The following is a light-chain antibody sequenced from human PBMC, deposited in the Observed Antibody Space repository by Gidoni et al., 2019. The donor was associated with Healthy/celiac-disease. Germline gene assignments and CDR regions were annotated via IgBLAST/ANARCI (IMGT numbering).Light chain of an antibody. J-gene: IGKJ1*01. V-gene: IGKV1-9*01. CDR1: QGISSD. CDR3: QQYKAYPWT. Sequence: DIQWTQSPSFLSASVGDRVTITCRASQGISSDLAWYQQKPGKAPRLLIYYTSTLQTGIPSSFSGSGSGTDFTLTISSLQPEDFATYYCQQYKAYPWTFGQGTKVEFK. CDR2: YTS.